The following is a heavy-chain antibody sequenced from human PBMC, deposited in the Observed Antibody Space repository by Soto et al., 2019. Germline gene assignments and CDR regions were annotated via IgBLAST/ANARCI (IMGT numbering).Heavy chain of an antibody. CDR2: ISYDGSNK. V-gene: IGHV3-30*03. CDR3: ARGKPSGYRFGPRNFFYYGLDV. J-gene: IGHJ6*02. CDR1: GFTFSSYG. D-gene: IGHD5-18*01. Sequence: GGSLRLSCAASGFTFSSYGMHWVLQAPGKGLEWVAVISYDGSNKYYTDSVKGRFTISRDNSKSTLYLQMNSLRAEDTAVYFCARGKPSGYRFGPRNFFYYGLDVWGPGTTVTVS.